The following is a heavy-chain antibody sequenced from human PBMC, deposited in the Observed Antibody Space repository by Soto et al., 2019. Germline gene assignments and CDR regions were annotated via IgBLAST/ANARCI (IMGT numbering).Heavy chain of an antibody. J-gene: IGHJ6*02. D-gene: IGHD2-8*01. CDR2: IWYDGSNK. CDR1: GFTFSSYG. CDR3: AREEDIVLMVYAIGEDYYYYGMDV. V-gene: IGHV3-33*01. Sequence: GGSLRLSCAASGFTFSSYGMHWVRQAPGKGLEWVAVIWYDGSNKYYADSVKGRFTISRDNSKNTLYLQMNSLRAEDTAVYYCAREEDIVLMVYAIGEDYYYYGMDVWGQGTTVTVSS.